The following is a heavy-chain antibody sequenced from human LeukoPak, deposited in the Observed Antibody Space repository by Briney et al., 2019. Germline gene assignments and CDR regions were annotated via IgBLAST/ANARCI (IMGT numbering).Heavy chain of an antibody. V-gene: IGHV3-33*01. D-gene: IGHD3-16*01. Sequence: GGSLRLSCAASRFTLSSFGMVWVRQAPGKGLEWVTLMWYDGRNKYYADSVKGRFTISRDNSKNTVYLQMNSQRGEDTAVYYCARVGDMEAFDIWGQGTRVTVSS. CDR1: RFTLSSFG. J-gene: IGHJ3*02. CDR2: MWYDGRNK. CDR3: ARVGDMEAFDI.